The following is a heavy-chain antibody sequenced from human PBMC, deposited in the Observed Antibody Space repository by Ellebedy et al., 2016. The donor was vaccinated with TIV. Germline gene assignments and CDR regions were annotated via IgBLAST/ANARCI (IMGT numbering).Heavy chain of an antibody. V-gene: IGHV3-13*01. CDR2: IGTVGDT. CDR1: GFIFSNYD. Sequence: PGGSLRLSCAASGFIFSNYDMHWVRQATGKGLEWVSVIGTVGDTYYPGYVKGRLTISRENAKNSLYLQMNSLRAGDTAVYYCARGLAGTSKFMDVWGQGTTVTVSS. J-gene: IGHJ6*02. D-gene: IGHD1-7*01. CDR3: ARGLAGTSKFMDV.